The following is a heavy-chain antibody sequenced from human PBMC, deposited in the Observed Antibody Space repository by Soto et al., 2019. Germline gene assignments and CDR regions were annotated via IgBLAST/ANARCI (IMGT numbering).Heavy chain of an antibody. Sequence: GGSLRLSCAASGFTFSSYGMHWVRQAPGKGLEWVAVIWYDGSNKYYADSVKGRFTISRDNSKNTLYLQMNSLRAEDTAVYYCARVQGYDSSGYYPGLDYWGQGTLVTVSS. V-gene: IGHV3-33*01. D-gene: IGHD3-22*01. CDR1: GFTFSSYG. J-gene: IGHJ4*02. CDR3: ARVQGYDSSGYYPGLDY. CDR2: IWYDGSNK.